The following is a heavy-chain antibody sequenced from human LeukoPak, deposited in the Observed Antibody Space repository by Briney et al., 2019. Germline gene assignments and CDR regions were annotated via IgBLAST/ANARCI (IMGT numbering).Heavy chain of an antibody. V-gene: IGHV4-4*02. CDR1: GGSISSSNW. CDR2: IYHSGST. CDR3: ACKTYGSGSYTY. D-gene: IGHD3-10*01. J-gene: IGHJ4*02. Sequence: PSETLSLTCAVSGGSISSSNWWSRVRPPPGKGLEWIGEIYHSGSTNYNPSLQSRVTISVDKSENQFSLKLSSVTAAGTPGYYCACKTYGSGSYTYWGQGTLVTVSS.